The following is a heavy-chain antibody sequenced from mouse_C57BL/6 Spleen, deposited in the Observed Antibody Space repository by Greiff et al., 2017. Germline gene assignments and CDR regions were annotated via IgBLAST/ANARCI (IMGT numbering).Heavy chain of an antibody. Sequence: VHLVESGAELVKPGASVKISCKASGYAFSSYWMNWVKQRPGTGLEWIGQIYPGDGDTNYNGKFKGKATLTADKSASTAYMQLSSLTSEDSAVYFCARRAYYSNDYAMDYWGQGTSVTVSS. CDR3: ARRAYYSNDYAMDY. CDR2: IYPGDGDT. D-gene: IGHD2-5*01. CDR1: GYAFSSYW. V-gene: IGHV1-80*01. J-gene: IGHJ4*01.